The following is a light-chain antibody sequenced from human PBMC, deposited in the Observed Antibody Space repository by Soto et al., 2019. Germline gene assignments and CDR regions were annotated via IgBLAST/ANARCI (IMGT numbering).Light chain of an antibody. J-gene: IGKJ2*02. CDR1: QSVSSSY. CDR3: QQYGSSPLMCT. CDR2: GAS. V-gene: IGKV3-20*01. Sequence: EIVLTQSPGTLSLSPGERATLSCRASQSVSSSYLAWYQQKPGQAPRLLIYGASSRATGIPDRFSGSGSGTDFTLTISRLEPEDFAVYYWQQYGSSPLMCTFGQGTKLEIK.